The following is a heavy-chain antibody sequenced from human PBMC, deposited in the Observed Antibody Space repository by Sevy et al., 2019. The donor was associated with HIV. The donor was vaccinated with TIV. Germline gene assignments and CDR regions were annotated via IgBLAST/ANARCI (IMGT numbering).Heavy chain of an antibody. CDR3: AKGGIQLWLDY. V-gene: IGHV3-23*01. D-gene: IGHD5-18*01. Sequence: GGSLRLSCAASGFTFSSYAMSWVRQAPGKGLEWVSGISDSGGSTYYADSVKGRFTISRDNSKNTLDLQMNSLRAEDTAVYYCAKGGIQLWLDYWGQGTLVTVSS. CDR1: GFTFSSYA. J-gene: IGHJ4*02. CDR2: ISDSGGST.